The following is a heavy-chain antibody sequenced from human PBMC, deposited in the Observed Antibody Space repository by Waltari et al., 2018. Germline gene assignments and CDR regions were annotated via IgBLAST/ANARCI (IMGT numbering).Heavy chain of an antibody. CDR1: AFTFTSYA. J-gene: IGHJ2*01. CDR2: ISGSGGSR. D-gene: IGHD6-19*01. V-gene: IGHV3-23*04. CDR3: AKGSGWTHWYFDL. Sequence: EVQLVESGGGLVQPVGSMRLSCAASAFTFTSYAMTWVRQAPGKGLEWVAAISGSGGSRYYADTVKGRFTISRDNSKNTLYLQMNSLRAEDTAVYYCAKGSGWTHWYFDLWGRGTLVTVSS.